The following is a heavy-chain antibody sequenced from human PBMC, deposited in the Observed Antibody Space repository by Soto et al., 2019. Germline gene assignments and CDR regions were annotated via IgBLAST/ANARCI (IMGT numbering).Heavy chain of an antibody. CDR1: AFTFSDHA. Sequence: RALSRYCAASAFTFSDHAMHAVFQFLAKGLEWVAVVSHDGRNTHYADSVKGRFTISRDSSKNTVSLEMTSLRAEDTAVYYCAKGGRQWLVTSDFNYWGQGALVTVSS. D-gene: IGHD6-19*01. CDR3: AKGGRQWLVTSDFNY. J-gene: IGHJ4*02. CDR2: VSHDGRNT. V-gene: IGHV3-30*18.